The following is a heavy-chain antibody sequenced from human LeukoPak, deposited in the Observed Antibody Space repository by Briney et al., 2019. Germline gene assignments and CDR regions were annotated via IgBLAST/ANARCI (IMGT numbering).Heavy chain of an antibody. CDR1: GGTFSSYA. V-gene: IGHV1-69*06. J-gene: IGHJ4*02. CDR3: AREEPYGSGSYFLGAHFDY. Sequence: SVKVSCKASGGTFSSYAISWVRQAPGQGLEWMGGIIPIFGTANYAQKFRGRVTITADKSTSTAYMELSSLRSEDTAVYYCAREEPYGSGSYFLGAHFDYWGQGTLVTVSS. D-gene: IGHD3-10*01. CDR2: IIPIFGTA.